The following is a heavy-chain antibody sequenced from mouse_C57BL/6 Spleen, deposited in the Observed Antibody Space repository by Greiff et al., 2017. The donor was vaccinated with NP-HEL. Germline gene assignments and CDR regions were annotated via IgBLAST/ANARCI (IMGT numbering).Heavy chain of an antibody. CDR3: TTGITTVVATKYFDV. Sequence: EVKLQESGAELVRPGASVKLSCTASGFNIKDDYMHWVKQRPEQGLEWIGWIDPENGDTEYASKFQGKATITADTSSNTAYLQLSSLTSEDTAVYYCTTGITTVVATKYFDVWGTGTTVTVSS. CDR1: GFNIKDDY. V-gene: IGHV14-4*01. D-gene: IGHD1-1*01. CDR2: IDPENGDT. J-gene: IGHJ1*03.